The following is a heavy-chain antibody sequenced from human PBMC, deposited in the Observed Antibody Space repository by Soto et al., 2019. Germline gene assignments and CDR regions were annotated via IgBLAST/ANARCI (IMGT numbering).Heavy chain of an antibody. D-gene: IGHD6-13*01. V-gene: IGHV3-48*04. CDR3: ARGAEGIAAAGNWFDP. CDR2: ISSSSSTI. J-gene: IGHJ5*02. CDR1: GFTFSSYS. Sequence: GGSLRLSCAASGFTFSSYSMNWVRQAPGKGLEWVSYISSSSSTIYYADSVKGRFTISRDNAKNSLYLQMNSLRAEDTAVYYCARGAEGIAAAGNWFDPWGQGTLVTVSS.